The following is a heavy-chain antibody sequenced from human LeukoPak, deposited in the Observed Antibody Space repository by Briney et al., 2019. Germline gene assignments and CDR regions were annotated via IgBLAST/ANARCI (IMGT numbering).Heavy chain of an antibody. J-gene: IGHJ4*02. V-gene: IGHV1-2*02. CDR2: INPNSGGT. D-gene: IGHD3-10*01. CDR3: ARDSGDFSFDY. Sequence: ASVKVSCKASGYTFTGYYMHWVRPAPRQGLEWMGWINPNSGGTNYAQKFQGRVTMTRDTSISTAYMELSRLRSDDTAVYYCARDSGDFSFDYWGQGTLVTVSS. CDR1: GYTFTGYY.